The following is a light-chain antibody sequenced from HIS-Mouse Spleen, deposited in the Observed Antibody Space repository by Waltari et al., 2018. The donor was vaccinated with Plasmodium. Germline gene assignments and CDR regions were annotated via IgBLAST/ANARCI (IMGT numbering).Light chain of an antibody. CDR3: QAWDSSTVV. Sequence: SYELTQPPSVSVSPGQTASITCSGDKLGDKYACWYKQKPGQYPVLVIYQDSKRPSGILERFSGSNSGNTATLTISGTQAMDEADYYCQAWDSSTVVFGGVTKLTVL. CDR2: QDS. J-gene: IGLJ2*01. V-gene: IGLV3-1*01. CDR1: KLGDKY.